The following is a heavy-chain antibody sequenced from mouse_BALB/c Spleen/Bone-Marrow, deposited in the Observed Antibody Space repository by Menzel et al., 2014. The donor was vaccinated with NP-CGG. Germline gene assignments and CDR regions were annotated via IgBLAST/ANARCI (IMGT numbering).Heavy chain of an antibody. J-gene: IGHJ2*01. V-gene: IGHV5-9-1*01. CDR3: ARHGITRLLDY. Sequence: DVMLVESGGGLVKPGGSLKLSCAASGFTFSSYAMSWVRQTPEKSLQWVATISSGGSYTYYPDSVKGRFTISRDNAKNTLYLQMSSLRSEDTAMYYCARHGITRLLDYWGQGTTLTVSS. CDR2: ISSGGSYT. D-gene: IGHD2-4*01. CDR1: GFTFSSYA.